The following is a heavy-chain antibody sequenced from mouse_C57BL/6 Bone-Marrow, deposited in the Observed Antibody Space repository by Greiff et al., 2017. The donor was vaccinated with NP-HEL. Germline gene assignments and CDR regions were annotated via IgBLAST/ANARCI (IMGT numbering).Heavy chain of an antibody. D-gene: IGHD2-12*01. J-gene: IGHJ1*03. V-gene: IGHV14-2*01. CDR3: ARESVTPHWYFDV. CDR1: GSNIRASY. CDR2: IDPEDGET. Sequence: VQLQQSGAELVKPGASVKLSCTASGSNIRASYMHWVKQRPEQGLEWIGRIDPEDGETKYAPKFQGKATITAATSSNTAYLQLSSLTSEDTAVYYCARESVTPHWYFDVWGTGTTVTVSS.